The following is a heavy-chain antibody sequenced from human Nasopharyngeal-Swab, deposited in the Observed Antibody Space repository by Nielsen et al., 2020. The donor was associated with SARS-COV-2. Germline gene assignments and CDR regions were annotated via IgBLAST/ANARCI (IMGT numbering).Heavy chain of an antibody. V-gene: IGHV4-59*13. D-gene: IGHD3-3*01. CDR3: ARGSFDYFDY. Sequence: SETLSLTCTVSGGSISSYYWSWIRQPPGKGLEWIGYIYYSGSTNYNPSLKSRVTISVDTSKNQFSLKLSSVTAADTAVYYCARGSFDYFDYWGQGTLLTVSS. CDR2: IYYSGST. CDR1: GGSISSYY. J-gene: IGHJ4*02.